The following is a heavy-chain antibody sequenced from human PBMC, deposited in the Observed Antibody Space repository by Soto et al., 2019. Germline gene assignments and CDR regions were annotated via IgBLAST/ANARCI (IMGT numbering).Heavy chain of an antibody. CDR2: IYPGDSDT. CDR1: GYSFTSYW. D-gene: IGHD3-9*01. CDR3: ARIGLRYFDWLPQMEY. V-gene: IGHV5-51*01. J-gene: IGHJ4*02. Sequence: GESLKISCKGSGYSFTSYWIGWVRQMPGKGLEWMGIIYPGDSDTRYSPSFQGQVTISADKSISTAYLQWSSLKASDTAMYYCARIGLRYFDWLPQMEYWGQGTLVTVSS.